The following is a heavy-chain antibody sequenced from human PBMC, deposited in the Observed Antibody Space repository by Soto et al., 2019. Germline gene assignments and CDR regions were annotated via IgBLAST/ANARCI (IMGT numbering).Heavy chain of an antibody. CDR3: ARDRYDILTGSETHYFAY. CDR2: ISAYNGNT. V-gene: IGHV1-18*01. D-gene: IGHD3-9*01. CDR1: GYTFTSYG. J-gene: IGHJ4*02. Sequence: ASVKVSCKASGYTFTSYGISWVRQAPGQGLEWMGWISAYNGNTNYAQKLQGRVTMTTDTSTSTAYMELRSLTSDDTAVYYCARDRYDILTGSETHYFAYWGQGTLVTVSP.